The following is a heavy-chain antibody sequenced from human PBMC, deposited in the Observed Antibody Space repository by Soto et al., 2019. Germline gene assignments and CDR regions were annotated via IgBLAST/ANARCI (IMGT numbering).Heavy chain of an antibody. D-gene: IGHD3-22*01. Sequence: QVQLQQWGAGLLKPSETLSLTCAVYGGSFSGYYWSWIRQPPGKGLEWIWEINHSGSTTYNPSLKSRVPKSVDTSKHQFPLKLSSVTAADTAVYYCARGRRITMIVVVINNPFDYWGQGTLVTVSS. V-gene: IGHV4-34*01. CDR2: INHSGST. CDR1: GGSFSGYY. J-gene: IGHJ4*02. CDR3: ARGRRITMIVVVINNPFDY.